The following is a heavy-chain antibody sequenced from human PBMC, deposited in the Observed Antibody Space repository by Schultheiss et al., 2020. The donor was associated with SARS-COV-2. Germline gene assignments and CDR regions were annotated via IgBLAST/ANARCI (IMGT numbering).Heavy chain of an antibody. J-gene: IGHJ4*02. V-gene: IGHV1-18*01. CDR2: ISAYNGNT. D-gene: IGHD4-23*01. CDR1: GYTFTNFG. Sequence: ASVKVSCKASGYTFTNFGISWVRQAPGEGLEWMGWISAYNGNTNYAQKFQGRVTMTRDTSISTAYMELSGLRSDDTAVYYCARGGNSVGYWGQGTLVTVSS. CDR3: ARGGNSVGY.